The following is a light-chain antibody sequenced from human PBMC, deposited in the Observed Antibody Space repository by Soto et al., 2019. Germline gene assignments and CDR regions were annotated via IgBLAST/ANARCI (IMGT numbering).Light chain of an antibody. CDR2: GAS. V-gene: IGKV3-20*01. CDR1: QSVSSY. J-gene: IGKJ1*01. Sequence: EIVLTQSPATLSLSPGERATLSCRASQSVSSYLAWYQQKPGQAPRLLIYGASSRATVIPDRFSGSGSGTDFTLSISRLEPEDFAVYYCQQHGSSPETFGQGTKVDIK. CDR3: QQHGSSPET.